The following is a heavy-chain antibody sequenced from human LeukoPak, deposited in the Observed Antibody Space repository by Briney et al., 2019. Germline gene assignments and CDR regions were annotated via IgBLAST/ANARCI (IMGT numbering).Heavy chain of an antibody. CDR1: GSTFSSYA. V-gene: IGHV3-23*01. J-gene: IGHJ4*02. CDR2: ISGSGGST. D-gene: IGHD3-16*01. Sequence: GASLRLSCAASGSTFSSYAMSWVRQAPGKGLGWVSAISGSGGSTYYADSVKGRFTISRDNSKNTLYLQMNGLRAEDTAVYYCARRYDYVWGSYHTFDYWGQGTLVTVSS. CDR3: ARRYDYVWGSYHTFDY.